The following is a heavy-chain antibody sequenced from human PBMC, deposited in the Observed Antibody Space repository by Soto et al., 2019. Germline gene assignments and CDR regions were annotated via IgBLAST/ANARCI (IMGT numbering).Heavy chain of an antibody. D-gene: IGHD6-19*01. CDR3: ARESVAGFDY. CDR2: IKQDGSEK. V-gene: IGHV3-7*03. CDR1: GLTLSRYW. J-gene: IGHJ4*02. Sequence: VGSLRLSCAECGLTLSRYWMSWVRQAPGKGLEWVVNIKQDGSEKYYVDSVKGRFTISRDNAKNSLYLQMNSLRAEDTAVYYCARESVAGFDYWGQRTLVTVSS.